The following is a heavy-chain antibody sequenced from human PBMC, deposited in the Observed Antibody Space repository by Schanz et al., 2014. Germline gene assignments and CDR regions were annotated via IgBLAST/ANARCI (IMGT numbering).Heavy chain of an antibody. CDR1: GFIFGSSV. CDR3: AKYRGYYRVSGSYRELEY. D-gene: IGHD3-10*01. J-gene: IGHJ4*02. Sequence: EVQVVESGGGLVQPGGSLRLSCTASGFIFGSSVMAWVRQAPGKGLEWVSSISSGGGSTYYADSVKGRFTISRDNSKNTLYLQMNSLRPEDTAVYYCAKYRGYYRVSGSYRELEYWGQGTLXTVSS. V-gene: IGHV3-23*04. CDR2: ISSGGGST.